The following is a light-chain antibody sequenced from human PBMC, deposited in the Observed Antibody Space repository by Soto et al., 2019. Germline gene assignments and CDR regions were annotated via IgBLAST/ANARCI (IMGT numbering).Light chain of an antibody. CDR1: QGISSF. CDR3: QQVNT. Sequence: DIQLTQSPSFLSASVGDRVTITCRASQGISSFLAWYQQKPGKAPNLLIYAASTLQSGVPSRFSGSGSGTEFTLTISSLQPEDFATYYCQQVNTFGQGTRLE. CDR2: AAS. J-gene: IGKJ5*01. V-gene: IGKV1-9*01.